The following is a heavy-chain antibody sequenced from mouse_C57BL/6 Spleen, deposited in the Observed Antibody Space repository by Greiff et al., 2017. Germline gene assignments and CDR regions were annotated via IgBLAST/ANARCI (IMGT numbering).Heavy chain of an antibody. CDR3: ARDYYSNYYAMDY. V-gene: IGHV1-82*01. D-gene: IGHD2-5*01. Sequence: VKLQQSGPELVKPGASVKISCKASGYAFSSSWMNWVKQRPGKGLEWIGRIYPGDGDTNYNGKFKGKATLTADKSSSTAYMQLSSLTSEDSAVYFCARDYYSNYYAMDYWGQGTSVTVSS. CDR2: IYPGDGDT. CDR1: GYAFSSSW. J-gene: IGHJ4*01.